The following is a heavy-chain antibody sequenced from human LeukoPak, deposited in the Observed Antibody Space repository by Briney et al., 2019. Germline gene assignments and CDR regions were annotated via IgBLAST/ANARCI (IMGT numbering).Heavy chain of an antibody. Sequence: PSETLSLTCTVSGGSISSYYWSWIRQPPGKGLEWIGYIYYSGSTNYNPSLKSRVTISVDTSKNQFSLKLSSVTAADTAVYYCARVDQLSGNDAFDIWGQGTMVTVSS. V-gene: IGHV4-59*12. CDR3: ARVDQLSGNDAFDI. CDR1: GGSISSYY. D-gene: IGHD1-26*01. J-gene: IGHJ3*02. CDR2: IYYSGST.